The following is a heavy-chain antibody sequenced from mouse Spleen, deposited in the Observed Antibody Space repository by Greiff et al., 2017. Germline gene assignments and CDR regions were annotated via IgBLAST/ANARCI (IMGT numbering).Heavy chain of an antibody. CDR3: TREVTGTYFDV. CDR2: IDPETGGT. CDR1: GYTFTDYE. Sequence: VKLMESGAELVRPGASVTLSCKASGYTFTDYEMHWVKQTPVHGLEWIGAIDPETGGTAYNQKFKGKAILTADKSSSTAYMELRSLTSEDSAVYYCTREVTGTYFDVWGAGTTVTVSS. J-gene: IGHJ1*01. D-gene: IGHD4-1*01. V-gene: IGHV1-15*01.